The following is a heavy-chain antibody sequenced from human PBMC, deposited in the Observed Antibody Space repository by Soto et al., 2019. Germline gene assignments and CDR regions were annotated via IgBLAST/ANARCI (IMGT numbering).Heavy chain of an antibody. CDR3: ARDISYGYGSYYFDY. V-gene: IGHV3-7*03. D-gene: IGHD5-18*01. CDR2: IKQDGSEK. Sequence: GGSLRLSCAASGFTFSSYWMSWVRQAPGKGLEWVANIKQDGSEKYYVDSVKGRFTISRDNAKNSLYLQMNSLRAEDTAVYYCARDISYGYGSYYFDYWGQGPLVTVSS. J-gene: IGHJ4*02. CDR1: GFTFSSYW.